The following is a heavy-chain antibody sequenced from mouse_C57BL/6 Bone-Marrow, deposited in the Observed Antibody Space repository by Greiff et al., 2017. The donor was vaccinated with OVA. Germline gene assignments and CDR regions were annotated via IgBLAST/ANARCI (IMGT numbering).Heavy chain of an antibody. CDR3: SRHYDYLYAMDY. CDR1: EYEFPSHD. J-gene: IGHJ4*01. CDR2: INSDGGST. Sequence: EVMLVESGGGLVQPGESLKLSCESTEYEFPSHDMSWVRKTPEKRLELVAAINSDGGSTYYPDTMESRFIISRDNTKKTLYLQMSSLRSEYTAMNYCSRHYDYLYAMDYWGQGTSVTVSS. V-gene: IGHV5-2*03. D-gene: IGHD2-4*01.